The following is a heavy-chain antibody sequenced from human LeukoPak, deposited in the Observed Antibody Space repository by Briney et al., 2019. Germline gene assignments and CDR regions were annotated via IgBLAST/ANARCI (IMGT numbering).Heavy chain of an antibody. J-gene: IGHJ3*02. CDR2: FDPEDGAT. D-gene: IGHD6-13*01. V-gene: IGHV1-24*01. CDR3: ATSSSWYGSNYDAFDI. Sequence: ASVKVSCKVSGYTLTELSMHWVRQAPGKGLEWMGGFDPEDGATIYAQKFQGRVTMTEDTSTDTAYMELSSLRSEDTAVYYCATSSSWYGSNYDAFDICGQGTMVTVSS. CDR1: GYTLTELS.